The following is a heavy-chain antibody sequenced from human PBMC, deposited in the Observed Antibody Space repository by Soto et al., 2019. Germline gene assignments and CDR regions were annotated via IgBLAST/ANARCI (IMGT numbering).Heavy chain of an antibody. D-gene: IGHD6-19*01. CDR1: GFTFSSYW. V-gene: IGHV3-7*05. Sequence: GGSLRLSCAASGFTFSSYWMSWVRQAPGKGLEWVANIKQDGSEKYYVDSVKGRFTISRDNAKNSLYLQMNSLRAEDTAVYYCARSRWYSSGWYIGFDYWGQGTLVTVSS. CDR3: ARSRWYSSGWYIGFDY. CDR2: IKQDGSEK. J-gene: IGHJ4*02.